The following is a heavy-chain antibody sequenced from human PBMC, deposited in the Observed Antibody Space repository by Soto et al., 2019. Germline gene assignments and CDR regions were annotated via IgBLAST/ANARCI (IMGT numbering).Heavy chain of an antibody. CDR2: ISAYNGNT. CDR3: ARDQGGLATMEFCYYYYGMDV. D-gene: IGHD5-12*01. V-gene: IGHV1-18*01. CDR1: GYTFTSYG. Sequence: ASVKVSCKASGYTFTSYGISWVRQAPGQGLEWMGWISAYNGNTNYAQKLQGRVTMTTDTSTSTAYMELRSLRSDDTAVYYCARDQGGLATMEFCYYYYGMDVWGQGTTVTVSS. J-gene: IGHJ6*02.